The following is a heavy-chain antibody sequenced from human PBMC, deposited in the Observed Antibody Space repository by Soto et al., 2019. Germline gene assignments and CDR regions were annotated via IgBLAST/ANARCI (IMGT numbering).Heavy chain of an antibody. CDR2: IIPIFGKA. CDR3: ARGGTIFGVVLYYYYGMDV. Sequence: QVQLVQSGAEVKKPGSSVKVSCKASGGTFSSYAISWVRQAPGQGLEWMGGIIPIFGKATYAQKFQGRVTITADESTSTAYMELSSLRSEDTAVYYCARGGTIFGVVLYYYYGMDVWGQGTTVTVSS. CDR1: GGTFSSYA. D-gene: IGHD3-3*01. J-gene: IGHJ6*02. V-gene: IGHV1-69*01.